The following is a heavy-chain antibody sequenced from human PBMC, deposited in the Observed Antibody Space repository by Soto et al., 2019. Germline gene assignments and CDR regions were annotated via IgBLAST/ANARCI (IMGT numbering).Heavy chain of an antibody. CDR1: GGSISTYY. CDR2: VYISGST. CDR3: ARGGRDGFDI. V-gene: IGHV4-4*07. Sequence: QVQLQESGPGLVKPSETLSLTCTVSGGSISTYYWNWIRQSAGKGLEWIGRVYISGSTNYHPSLKSRAAMSVDTSNNQFSLKVTSVTAADTAVYYCARGGRDGFDIWGQGTMVTVSS. J-gene: IGHJ3*02.